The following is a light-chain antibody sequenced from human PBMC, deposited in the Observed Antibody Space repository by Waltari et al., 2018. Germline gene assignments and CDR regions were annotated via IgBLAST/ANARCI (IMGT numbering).Light chain of an antibody. CDR3: QQYTIYPLP. CDR1: QSITAW. CDR2: KAS. Sequence: DVQMTQSPATLSASVGDRVTITCPASQSITAWLAWYQQKPGKAPKLLPYKASTLESGVPSRFIGTRSETEFTLTISNLQPDYFATYDCQQYTIYPLPFGGGTKVSI. J-gene: IGKJ4*01. V-gene: IGKV1-5*03.